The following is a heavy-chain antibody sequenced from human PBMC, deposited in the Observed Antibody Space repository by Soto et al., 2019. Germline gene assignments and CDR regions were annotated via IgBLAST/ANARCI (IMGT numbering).Heavy chain of an antibody. D-gene: IGHD2-2*01. Sequence: QVQLEQSGAEVKKPGASVKVSCKASGYTFTSYGISWVRQAPGQGLEWMGRISAYNGNTNYAQKLQGRVTMTTHTSTSTAKMELRSLRSDETAVYYCARVVGVVGLWFDPCGQATLIAVSP. V-gene: IGHV1-18*01. CDR1: GYTFTSYG. CDR2: ISAYNGNT. CDR3: ARVVGVVGLWFDP. J-gene: IGHJ5*02.